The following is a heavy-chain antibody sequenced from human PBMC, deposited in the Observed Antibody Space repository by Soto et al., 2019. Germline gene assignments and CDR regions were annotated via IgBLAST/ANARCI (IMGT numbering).Heavy chain of an antibody. CDR3: ARPDFGDYWYFDL. CDR2: IIPALATA. J-gene: IGHJ2*01. CDR1: GGTFSSHT. V-gene: IGHV1-69*08. D-gene: IGHD4-17*01. Sequence: QDQLVQSGAEVKKPGSSVKVSCKASGGTFSSHTFSWVRQAPGQGLEWMGRIIPALATATYAQKFQCRVTITADESATTVYMELNSLRSEDTAVYSCARPDFGDYWYFDLWGRGTLVSVSS.